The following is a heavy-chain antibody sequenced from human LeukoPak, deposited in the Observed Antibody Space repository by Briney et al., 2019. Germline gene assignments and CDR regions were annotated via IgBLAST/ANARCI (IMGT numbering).Heavy chain of an antibody. V-gene: IGHV1-2*02. D-gene: IGHD3-22*01. CDR2: INPNSGGT. J-gene: IGHJ4*02. CDR1: GYTFTGSY. Sequence: ASVEVSCKASGYTFTGSYMHWVRQAPGQGLEWMGWINPNSGGTNYAQKFQGRVTMTRDTSISTAYMELSRLKSDDTAFYYCARYYYDSYEGYYFDYWGQGTLVTVSS. CDR3: ARYYYDSYEGYYFDY.